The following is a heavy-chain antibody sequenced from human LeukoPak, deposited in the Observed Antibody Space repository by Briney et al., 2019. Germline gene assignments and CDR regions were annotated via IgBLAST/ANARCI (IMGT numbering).Heavy chain of an antibody. J-gene: IGHJ4*02. CDR3: ARGNLQLGCFDY. V-gene: IGHV3-23*01. CDR1: GFSFSSYA. CDR2: ISGDVVST. D-gene: IGHD6-13*01. Sequence: GGSLRLSCAASGFSFSSYAMSWVRQAPGKGLEWVSTISGDVVSTYYADSVKGRFTISRDNSKSTLYLQMNSLRAEDTAVYYCARGNLQLGCFDYWGQGTLVTVSS.